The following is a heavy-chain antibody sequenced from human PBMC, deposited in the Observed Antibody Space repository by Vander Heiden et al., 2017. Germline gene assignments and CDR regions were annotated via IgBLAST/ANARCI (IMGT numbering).Heavy chain of an antibody. Sequence: IWVRQAPGKGLEWVSAISGSGGSTYYADSVKGRFTISRDNSKNTLYLQMNSLRAEDTAVYYCAKEGGTVTTGGFNYYYYYYGMDVWGQGTTVTVSS. CDR3: AKEGGTVTTGGFNYYYYYYGMDV. CDR2: ISGSGGST. V-gene: IGHV3-23*01. D-gene: IGHD4-17*01. J-gene: IGHJ6*02.